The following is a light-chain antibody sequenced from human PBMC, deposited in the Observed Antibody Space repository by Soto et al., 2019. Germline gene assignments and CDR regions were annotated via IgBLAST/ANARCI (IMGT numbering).Light chain of an antibody. CDR3: SSYTSSSIPYV. CDR2: AVS. CDR1: SSDVGAYKY. Sequence: QSVLTQPASVSGSPGQSITISCTGTSSDVGAYKYVSWYQQHPGKAPKLMIYAVSNRPSGVSNRFSGSKSGNTASLTISGLQAEDGADYYCSSYTSSSIPYVFGTGTKVTVL. J-gene: IGLJ1*01. V-gene: IGLV2-14*01.